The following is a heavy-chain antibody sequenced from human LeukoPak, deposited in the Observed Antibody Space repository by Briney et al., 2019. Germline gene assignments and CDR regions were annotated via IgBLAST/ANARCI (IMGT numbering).Heavy chain of an antibody. J-gene: IGHJ4*02. D-gene: IGHD3-16*02. CDR1: GFTFSNYE. CDR3: AKAGASGYDYVWGSYRYFYYFDY. CDR2: ISDSGTTI. Sequence: GGSLGLSCAASGFTFSNYEMNWVRQAPGKGLEWVSYISDSGTTIYYGDSVKGRFTISRDNAKKSLYLQMNSLRAEDTAVYYCAKAGASGYDYVWGSYRYFYYFDYWGQGTLVTVSS. V-gene: IGHV3-48*03.